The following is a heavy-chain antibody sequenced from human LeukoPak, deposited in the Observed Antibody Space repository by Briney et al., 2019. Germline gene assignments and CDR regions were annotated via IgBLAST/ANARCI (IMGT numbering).Heavy chain of an antibody. Sequence: ASVKVSCKASGYTFTSYGISWVRQAPGQGLEWMGWISAYNGNTNYAQKLQGRVTMTTDTSTSTAYMKLRSLRSDDTAVYYCARDLTPWVAVAGSHFDYWGQGTLVTVSS. D-gene: IGHD6-13*01. CDR3: ARDLTPWVAVAGSHFDY. CDR1: GYTFTSYG. J-gene: IGHJ4*02. V-gene: IGHV1-18*01. CDR2: ISAYNGNT.